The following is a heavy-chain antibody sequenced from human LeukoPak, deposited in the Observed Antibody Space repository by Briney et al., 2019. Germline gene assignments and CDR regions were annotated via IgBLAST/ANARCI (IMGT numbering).Heavy chain of an antibody. CDR2: IYYSGST. Sequence: SETLSLTCTVSGDSVSSSSYYWDWIRQPPGKGLESIGTIYYSGSTYCNPSLKSRVTISVDTSKNQFSLKLSSVTAADSAVYYCARRGIQLWLYYFDYWGQGTLVTVSS. CDR1: GDSVSSSSYY. D-gene: IGHD5-18*01. J-gene: IGHJ4*02. V-gene: IGHV4-39*01. CDR3: ARRGIQLWLYYFDY.